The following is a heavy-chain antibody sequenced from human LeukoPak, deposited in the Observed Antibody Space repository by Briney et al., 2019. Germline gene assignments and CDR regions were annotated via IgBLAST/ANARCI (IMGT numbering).Heavy chain of an antibody. CDR2: IYYSGST. CDR3: ARGYCSGGSCYYMDV. Sequence: PSETLSLTCSVSGGSISSRVHYWGWIRQPPGKGLEWIGSIYYSGSTYYNPSLTSRVTISMDMSKNQFSLKLTSVTAADTAVYYCARGYCSGGSCYYMDVWGKGTTVTVSS. J-gene: IGHJ6*03. CDR1: GGSISSRVHY. V-gene: IGHV4-39*01. D-gene: IGHD2-15*01.